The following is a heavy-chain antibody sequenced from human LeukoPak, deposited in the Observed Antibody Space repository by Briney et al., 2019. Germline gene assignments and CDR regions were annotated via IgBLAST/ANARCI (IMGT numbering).Heavy chain of an antibody. CDR3: ARARGYYDFWSGYYYFDY. V-gene: IGHV3-7*01. CDR2: IKQDGSEK. CDR1: GFTFSSYW. Sequence: GGSLRPSCAASGFTFSSYWMSWVRQAPGKGLEWVANIKQDGSEKYYVDSVKGRFTISRDNAKDSLYLQMNSLRAEDTAVYYCARARGYYDFWSGYYYFDYWGQGTLVTVSS. D-gene: IGHD3-3*01. J-gene: IGHJ4*02.